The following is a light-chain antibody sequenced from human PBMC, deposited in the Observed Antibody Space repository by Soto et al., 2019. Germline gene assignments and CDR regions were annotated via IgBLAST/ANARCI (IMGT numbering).Light chain of an antibody. CDR2: SAS. V-gene: IGKV1-39*01. Sequence: DIQMTQSPSSLSASGGDRVTITCRASQTISNYLNWYQQKPGKAPKLLIFSASNLRNGVPSRFSGSGSATYFTLTISSLQPEDFATYYCQQTYSSLMYTFGQGTKVDIK. J-gene: IGKJ2*01. CDR3: QQTYSSLMYT. CDR1: QTISNY.